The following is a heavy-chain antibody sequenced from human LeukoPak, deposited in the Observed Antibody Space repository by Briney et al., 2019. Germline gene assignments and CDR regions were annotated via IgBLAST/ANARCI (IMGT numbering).Heavy chain of an antibody. V-gene: IGHV3-48*03. J-gene: IGHJ3*02. D-gene: IGHD3-16*01. CDR3: AREWGAFDI. Sequence: GTSLRLSCAASGFNFRTYDMNWVRQAPGKGLEWVSYISASGDTIYYADSVQGRFTISRDNAKNSLYLQMNGLRAEDTAVYYCAREWGAFDIWGQGTMVTVSS. CDR2: ISASGDTI. CDR1: GFNFRTYD.